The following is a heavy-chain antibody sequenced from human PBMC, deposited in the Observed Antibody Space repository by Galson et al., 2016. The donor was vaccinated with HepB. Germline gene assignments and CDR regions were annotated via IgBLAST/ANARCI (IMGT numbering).Heavy chain of an antibody. Sequence: SLRLSCAASGFTVSRSYISWVRQAPGEGLEWVSVIYSDGSTYYADSVKGRFTISRDNSRNTVYLQMNSLRVEDTAVYYCTTGLLLWFRELSDCWGQGTLVTVSS. CDR1: GFTVSRSY. D-gene: IGHD3-10*01. V-gene: IGHV3-66*01. CDR2: IYSDGST. J-gene: IGHJ4*02. CDR3: TTGLLLWFRELSDC.